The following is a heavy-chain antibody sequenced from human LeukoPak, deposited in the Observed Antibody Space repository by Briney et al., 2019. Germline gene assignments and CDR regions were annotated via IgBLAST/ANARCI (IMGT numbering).Heavy chain of an antibody. D-gene: IGHD2-15*01. CDR1: GGSISRGDYY. V-gene: IGHV4-30-4*08. CDR2: IYYSGST. Sequence: PSQTLSLTCTVSGGSISRGDYYWSWIRQPPGKGLEWIGYIYYSGSTYNNPSLKSRVIISVDTSKNQFSLKLSSVTAADTAVYYCARAPSLGYCSGGSCSNLYYFDYWGQGTLVTVSS. J-gene: IGHJ4*02. CDR3: ARAPSLGYCSGGSCSNLYYFDY.